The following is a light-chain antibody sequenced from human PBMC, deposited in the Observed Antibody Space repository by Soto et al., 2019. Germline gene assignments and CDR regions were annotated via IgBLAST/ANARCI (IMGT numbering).Light chain of an antibody. CDR1: QVISSH. Sequence: DIQLTQSPSFLSASVGDRVTITCRASQVISSHLAWYQQKPGKAPKLLIYGASTLQSGVPSRFSGSGSGTEFTLTISSLQPEDFATYYCQLLYNYPPYTFGQGTKLEIK. CDR2: GAS. V-gene: IGKV1-9*01. J-gene: IGKJ2*01. CDR3: QLLYNYPPYT.